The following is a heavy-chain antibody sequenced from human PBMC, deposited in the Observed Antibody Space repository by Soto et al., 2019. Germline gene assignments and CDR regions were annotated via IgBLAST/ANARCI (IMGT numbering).Heavy chain of an antibody. D-gene: IGHD2-21*01. J-gene: IGHJ4*02. CDR2: FSGRSGDT. CDR3: ARSALLWWDLDS. Sequence: GGSLSLSCAASGFTINTHAMTWVRPAPGKGLEWVSAFSGRSGDTYYAASVKGRFTISGDNSKNTVILEMNNLRAEDTAVYYCARSALLWWDLDSWGQGTLVTVSS. CDR1: GFTINTHA. V-gene: IGHV3-23*01.